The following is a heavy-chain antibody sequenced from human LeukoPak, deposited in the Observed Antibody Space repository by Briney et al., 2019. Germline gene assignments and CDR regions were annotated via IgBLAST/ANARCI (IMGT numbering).Heavy chain of an antibody. Sequence: PGGSLRLSCAASGFTFSSYGMSWVRQAPGKGLEWVSAISGSGGSTYYADSVKGRFTISRDNSKNTLYLQMNSLRAEDTAVYYCAKTGREPDYYYYYMDVWGKGTTVTVSS. CDR3: AKTGREPDYYYYYMDV. CDR2: ISGSGGST. CDR1: GFTFSSYG. J-gene: IGHJ6*03. D-gene: IGHD1-14*01. V-gene: IGHV3-23*01.